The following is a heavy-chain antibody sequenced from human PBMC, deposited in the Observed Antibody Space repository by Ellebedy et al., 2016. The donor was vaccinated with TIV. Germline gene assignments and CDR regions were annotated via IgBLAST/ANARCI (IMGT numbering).Heavy chain of an antibody. CDR1: GAPSGNYF. CDR3: ARGFPAAWELAGA. D-gene: IGHD1-26*01. J-gene: IGHJ4*02. Sequence: SETLSLXXAVSGAPSGNYFWSWIRQPPGKGLEWIGEVTHTGGTNYNPSLESRVTMSLDKSENQFSLKLNSVNVADTAVYYCARGFPAAWELAGAWGQGTLVTVSA. CDR2: VTHTGGT. V-gene: IGHV4-34*01.